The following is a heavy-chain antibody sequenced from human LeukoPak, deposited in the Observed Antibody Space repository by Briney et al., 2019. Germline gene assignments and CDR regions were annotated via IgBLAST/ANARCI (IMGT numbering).Heavy chain of an antibody. CDR1: GFTFSNYS. V-gene: IGHV3-21*04. Sequence: GGSLRLSCAGSGFTFSNYSINWVRQAPGKGLEWVSSISPSSHYIYYADSVRGRFTISRDNARNSLYLQMNSLRDEDTAVYYCARGGELRVGLAFDIWGQGTMVTVSS. D-gene: IGHD3-16*01. CDR3: ARGGELRVGLAFDI. CDR2: ISPSSHYI. J-gene: IGHJ3*02.